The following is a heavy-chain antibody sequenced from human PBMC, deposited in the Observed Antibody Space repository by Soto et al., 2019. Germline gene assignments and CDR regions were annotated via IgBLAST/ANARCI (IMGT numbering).Heavy chain of an antibody. CDR3: AKSPDPYSSSNYCYYGMDV. CDR1: GGTFSSYA. Sequence: QVQLVQSGAEVKKPGSSVKVSCKASGGTFSSYAITWVRQAPGQGLEWMGRIIPIFGTTNYAQKFQGRVTITADESTSTAYMDLSSLRSDDTAVYYCAKSPDPYSSSNYCYYGMDVWGQGTTVTVSS. J-gene: IGHJ6*02. D-gene: IGHD6-6*01. CDR2: IIPIFGTT. V-gene: IGHV1-69*15.